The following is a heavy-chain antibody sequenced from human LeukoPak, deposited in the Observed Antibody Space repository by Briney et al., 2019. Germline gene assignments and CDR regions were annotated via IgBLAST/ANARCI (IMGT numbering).Heavy chain of an antibody. D-gene: IGHD3-9*01. V-gene: IGHV3-9*01. Sequence: GRSLRLSCAASGFTFDDYAMHWVRQAPGKGLEWVSGISWNSGSIGYADSVKGRFTISRDNAKNSLYLQMNSLRAEDTALYYCAKGDLNINYDILTGYLDLFDYWGQGTLVTVSS. CDR2: ISWNSGSI. CDR1: GFTFDDYA. CDR3: AKGDLNINYDILTGYLDLFDY. J-gene: IGHJ4*02.